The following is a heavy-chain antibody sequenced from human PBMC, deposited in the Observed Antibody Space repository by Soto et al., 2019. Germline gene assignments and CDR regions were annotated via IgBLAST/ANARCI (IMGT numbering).Heavy chain of an antibody. Sequence: QVQLQESGPGLVKPSQTLSLTCTVSGGSISSGGYYWSWIRQHPGKGLEWMGYIYYSGSTYYNPSLKRRVTISVDTSKNQFSLKLSSVTAADTAVYYCARDGWSGSYRSYYGMDVWGQGTTVTVSS. D-gene: IGHD1-26*01. CDR3: ARDGWSGSYRSYYGMDV. CDR1: GGSISSGGYY. CDR2: IYYSGST. J-gene: IGHJ6*02. V-gene: IGHV4-31*03.